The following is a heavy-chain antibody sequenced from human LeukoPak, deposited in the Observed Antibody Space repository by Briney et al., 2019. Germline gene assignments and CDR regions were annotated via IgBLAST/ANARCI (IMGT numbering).Heavy chain of an antibody. CDR3: SRGPYCSSGSCYPDPDAFDI. J-gene: IGHJ3*02. D-gene: IGHD2-15*01. Sequence: GGSLRLSFTASGFTFGDYAMAWVRQAPGKGLEWVGFIRSKSYGGTTEYAASVKGRFTISRDDSKSIAYLQMNSLTTEDTAVYYCSRGPYCSSGSCYPDPDAFDIWGQGTVVTFSS. V-gene: IGHV3-49*04. CDR2: IRSKSYGGTT. CDR1: GFTFGDYA.